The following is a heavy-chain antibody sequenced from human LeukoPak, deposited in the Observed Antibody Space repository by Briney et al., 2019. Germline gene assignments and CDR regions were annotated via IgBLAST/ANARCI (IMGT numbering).Heavy chain of an antibody. CDR2: IYYSGST. D-gene: IGHD3-9*01. V-gene: IGHV4-31*03. J-gene: IGHJ4*02. CDR3: AKTYYDILTGYRPFDY. Sequence: PSQTLSLTRTVSGGSISSGGYYWSWIRQHPGKGLEWIGYIYYSGSTYYNPSLKSRVTISVDTSKNQFSLKLSSVAAADTAVYYCAKTYYDILTGYRPFDYWGQGTLVTVSS. CDR1: GGSISSGGYY.